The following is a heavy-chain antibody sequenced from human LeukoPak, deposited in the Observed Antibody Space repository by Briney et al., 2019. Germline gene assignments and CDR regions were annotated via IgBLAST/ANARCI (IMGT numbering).Heavy chain of an antibody. CDR3: ARHSGLRSPFDP. CDR2: IYSSGNT. V-gene: IGHV4-39*01. D-gene: IGHD3-3*01. CDR1: GGSISATNCY. Sequence: PSETLSLTCTVSGGSISATNCYWGWIRQPPGRDLEWIGSIYSSGNTYYNPPLESRVTISVDTSKNQLSLKLTSATAADTSVYYCARHSGLRSPFDPWGQGTLVTVSS. J-gene: IGHJ5*02.